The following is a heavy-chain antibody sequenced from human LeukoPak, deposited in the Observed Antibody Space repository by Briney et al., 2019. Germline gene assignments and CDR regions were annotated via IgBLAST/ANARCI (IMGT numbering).Heavy chain of an antibody. V-gene: IGHV3-30*02. CDR3: ATTHGFGELFGAFDI. CDR1: GFTFSSYG. Sequence: HPGGSLRLSCAASGFTFSSYGMHWVRQAPGKGLEWVAFIRYDGSNKYYADSVKGRFTISRDNSKNTLYLQMNSLRAEDTAVYYCATTHGFGELFGAFDIWGQGTMVTVSS. CDR2: IRYDGSNK. D-gene: IGHD3-10*01. J-gene: IGHJ3*02.